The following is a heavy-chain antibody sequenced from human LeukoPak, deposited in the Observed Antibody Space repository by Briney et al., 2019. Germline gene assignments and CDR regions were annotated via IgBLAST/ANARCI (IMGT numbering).Heavy chain of an antibody. V-gene: IGHV4-59*08. CDR2: IYYSGST. Sequence: SETLSLTCTVSGGSISSYYWSWIRQPPGKGLEWIGYIYYSGSTNYNPSLKSRVTISVDTSKNQFSLKLSSVTAADTAVYYCARRRYSNYATDGPNWFDPWGQGALVTVSS. CDR3: ARRRYSNYATDGPNWFDP. J-gene: IGHJ5*02. CDR1: GGSISSYY. D-gene: IGHD4-11*01.